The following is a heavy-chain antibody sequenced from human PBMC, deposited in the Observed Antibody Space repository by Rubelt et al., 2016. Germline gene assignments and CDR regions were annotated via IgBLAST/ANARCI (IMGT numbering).Heavy chain of an antibody. Sequence: VWVSRINSDGSSTSYADSAKGRFTISRDNAKNTLYLQMNSLRAEDTAVYYCARGPWDLWGQGTLVTVS. J-gene: IGHJ5*02. CDR3: ARGPWDL. V-gene: IGHV3-74*01. CDR2: INSDGSST.